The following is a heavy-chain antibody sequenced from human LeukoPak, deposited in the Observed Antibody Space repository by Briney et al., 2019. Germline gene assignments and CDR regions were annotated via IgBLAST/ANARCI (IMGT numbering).Heavy chain of an antibody. CDR1: GGTFSSYA. CDR3: ARGRGYSYGSGFDY. Sequence: VASVKVSCKASGGTFSSYAISWVRQAPGQGLEWMGGIIPIFGTANYAQEFQGRVTITTDESTSTAYMELSSLRSEDTAVYYCARGRGYSYGSGFDYWGQGTLVTVSS. D-gene: IGHD5-18*01. V-gene: IGHV1-69*05. CDR2: IIPIFGTA. J-gene: IGHJ4*02.